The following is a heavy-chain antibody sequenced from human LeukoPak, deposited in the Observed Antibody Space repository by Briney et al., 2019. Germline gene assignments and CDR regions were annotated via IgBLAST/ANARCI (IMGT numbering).Heavy chain of an antibody. CDR2: INHSGST. V-gene: IGHV4-34*01. J-gene: IGHJ3*02. CDR1: GGSFSGYY. Sequence: SGTLSLTCAVYGGSFSGYYWSWIRQPPGKGLEWIGEINHSGSTNYNPSLKSRVTMLVDMSKNQFSLKLSSVTAADTAVYYCARGGDSSGYYLQDAFDIWGQGTMVTVSS. D-gene: IGHD3-22*01. CDR3: ARGGDSSGYYLQDAFDI.